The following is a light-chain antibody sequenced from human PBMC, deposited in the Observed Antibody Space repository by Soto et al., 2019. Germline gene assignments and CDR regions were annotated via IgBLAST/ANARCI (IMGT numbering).Light chain of an antibody. Sequence: EIVVTQSPATLSLSPGDSATLSCRASQSVGSSLAWYQQKPGQAPRLLIYDASTRSTGVPARFSGTGSGTDFTLIVSSLEPEDVAVYYCQQRSNWITFGQGTRRDIE. CDR1: QSVGSS. CDR2: DAS. V-gene: IGKV3-11*01. CDR3: QQRSNWIT. J-gene: IGKJ5*01.